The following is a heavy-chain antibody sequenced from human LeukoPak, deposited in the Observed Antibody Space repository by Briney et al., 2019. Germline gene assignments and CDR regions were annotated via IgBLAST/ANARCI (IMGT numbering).Heavy chain of an antibody. CDR3: ARGITGTTHYYYGMDV. J-gene: IGHJ6*02. Sequence: GASVKVSCKASGYTFTNNYLHWVRQAPGQGLEWMGMIYPRDGSTSYAQNFQGRVTVTRDTSTTTVHMELRGLRSEDTAVYYCARGITGTTHYYYGMDVWGQGTTVTVSS. CDR1: GYTFTNNY. CDR2: IYPRDGST. V-gene: IGHV1-46*01. D-gene: IGHD1-7*01.